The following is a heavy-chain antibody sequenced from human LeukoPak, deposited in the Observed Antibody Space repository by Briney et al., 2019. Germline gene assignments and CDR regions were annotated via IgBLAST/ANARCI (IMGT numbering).Heavy chain of an antibody. CDR1: GGSVSSGSYY. D-gene: IGHD4-17*01. J-gene: IGHJ4*02. CDR3: ARIQGYGDYPDY. CDR2: IYYSGST. V-gene: IGHV4-61*01. Sequence: SETLSLTCTVSGGSVSSGSYYWSWIRQPPGKGLEWIGYIYYSGSTNYNPSLKSRVTISVDTSKNQFSLKLSSMTAADTAVYYCARIQGYGDYPDYWGQGTLVTVSS.